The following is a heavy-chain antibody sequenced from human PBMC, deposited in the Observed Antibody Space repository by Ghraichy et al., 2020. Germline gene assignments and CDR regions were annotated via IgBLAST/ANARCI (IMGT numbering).Heavy chain of an antibody. J-gene: IGHJ3*01. Sequence: SPTLSLTCAVSGYSITSPYHWGWIRQPPGKGLEWIAMTYHGGATYYNPSLKSRVTMSIDTSQSQFSLKLSSVTAADTAIYYCVRDMTTIVPQPNGEFDVWGQGTMGTVAS. V-gene: IGHV4-38-2*02. D-gene: IGHD3-22*01. CDR1: GYSITSPYH. CDR2: TYHGGAT. CDR3: VRDMTTIVPQPNGEFDV.